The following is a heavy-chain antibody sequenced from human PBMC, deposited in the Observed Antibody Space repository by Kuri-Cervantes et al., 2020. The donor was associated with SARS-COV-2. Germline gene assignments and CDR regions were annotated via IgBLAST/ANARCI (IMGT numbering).Heavy chain of an antibody. CDR2: INSDGSST. V-gene: IGHV3-74*01. CDR3: ARGYYD. CDR1: GFSFSDYY. J-gene: IGHJ4*02. Sequence: GESLKISCAGSGFSFSDYYMSWIRQAPGEGLVWVSRINSDGSSTSYADSVKGRFTISRDNAKNTLYLQMNSLRAEDTAVYYCARGYYDWGQGTLVTVSS. D-gene: IGHD3-22*01.